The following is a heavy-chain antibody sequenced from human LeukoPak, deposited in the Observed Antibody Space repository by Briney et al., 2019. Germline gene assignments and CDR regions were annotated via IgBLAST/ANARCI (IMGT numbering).Heavy chain of an antibody. V-gene: IGHV4-38-2*01. J-gene: IGHJ4*02. D-gene: IGHD1-26*01. CDR2: IYHSGST. Sequence: SETLSLTCAVSGYSISSGYYWGWIRQPPGKGLEWIGSIYHSGSTYYNPSLKSRITISVDTSQNQFSLKLSSVTAADTAVYYCTKRGGSYYFDYWGQGTLVTVSS. CDR1: GYSISSGYY. CDR3: TKRGGSYYFDY.